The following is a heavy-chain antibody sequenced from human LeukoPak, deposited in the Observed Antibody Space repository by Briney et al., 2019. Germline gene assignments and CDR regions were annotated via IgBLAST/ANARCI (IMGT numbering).Heavy chain of an antibody. CDR2: IIPILGIA. Sequence: GASVKVSCKASGGTFSSYAISWVRQAPGQGLEWMGRIIPILGIANYAQKFQGRVTITADKSTSTAYMELSSLRSEDTAVYYCARDTVWFGELPLDYWGQGTLVTVSS. J-gene: IGHJ4*02. V-gene: IGHV1-69*04. CDR3: ARDTVWFGELPLDY. CDR1: GGTFSSYA. D-gene: IGHD3-10*01.